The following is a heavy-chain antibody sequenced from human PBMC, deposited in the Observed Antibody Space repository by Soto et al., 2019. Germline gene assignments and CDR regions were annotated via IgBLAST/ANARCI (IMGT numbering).Heavy chain of an antibody. CDR2: IYSSGST. D-gene: IGHD2-2*01. CDR3: GTWRSSHWFDY. V-gene: IGHV4-4*07. J-gene: IGHJ4*02. CDR1: GASIIGYY. Sequence: PSETLSLTCPGSGASIIGYYCIFIRQPAGKGLEWIGRIYSSGSTNYSPSLKGRITISVDRSISTAYLQWSSVKASDTALYYCGTWRSSHWFDYWGQGTLVTVSS.